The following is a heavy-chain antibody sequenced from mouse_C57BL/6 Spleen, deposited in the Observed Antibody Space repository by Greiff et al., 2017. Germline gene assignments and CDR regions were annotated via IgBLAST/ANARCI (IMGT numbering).Heavy chain of an antibody. CDR2: IHPNSGST. V-gene: IGHV1-64*01. D-gene: IGHD1-2*01. J-gene: IGHJ2*01. CDR1: GYTFTSYW. Sequence: QVQLQQPGAELVKPGASVKLSCKASGYTFTSYWMHWVKQRPGQGLEWIGMIHPNSGSTNYNEKFKSKATLTVDKSSSTAYMQLSSLTSEDSAVDYCAREGAITTLDYWGQGTTLTVSS. CDR3: AREGAITTLDY.